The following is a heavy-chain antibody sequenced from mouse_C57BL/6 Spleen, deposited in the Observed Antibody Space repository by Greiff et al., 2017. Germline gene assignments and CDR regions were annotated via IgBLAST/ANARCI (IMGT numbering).Heavy chain of an antibody. Sequence: EVQLQQSGPVLVKPGASVKMSCKASGCTFPDYYMNWVKQSHGKSLEWIGVINPYNGGTSYNQKFKGKATLTVDKSSSTAYMELNSLTSEDSAVYYCARTTVVSFDYWGQGTTLTVSS. J-gene: IGHJ2*01. D-gene: IGHD1-1*01. CDR3: ARTTVVSFDY. V-gene: IGHV1-19*01. CDR1: GCTFPDYY. CDR2: INPYNGGT.